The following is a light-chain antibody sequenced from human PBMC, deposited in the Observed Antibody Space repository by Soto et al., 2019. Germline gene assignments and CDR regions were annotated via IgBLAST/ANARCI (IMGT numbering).Light chain of an antibody. J-gene: IGLJ1*01. CDR2: DVS. Sequence: QSAVTQPRSVSLSPGQSVTISCTGTSSDVGGYNYVSWYQQHPGKAPKLIIYDVSKWPSGVPDRFSGSKSGNTASLTISGLQAEDEADYYCCSYAGSFTYVFGTGTKVTVL. CDR1: SSDVGGYNY. CDR3: CSYAGSFTYV. V-gene: IGLV2-11*01.